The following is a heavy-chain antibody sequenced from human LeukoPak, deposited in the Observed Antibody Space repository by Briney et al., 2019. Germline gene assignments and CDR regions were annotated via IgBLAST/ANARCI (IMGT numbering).Heavy chain of an antibody. J-gene: IGHJ4*02. Sequence: GGSLRLSCAASGFIFSSYWMSWVRQAQGKGLEWVANIKQDGSEEYYVDSLKGRFTISRDNAKNSLYLQTNSLRVEDTAVYYCVRGGYSHGYFAYWGQGTLVTVSS. CDR1: GFIFSSYW. CDR3: VRGGYSHGYFAY. D-gene: IGHD5-18*01. CDR2: IKQDGSEE. V-gene: IGHV3-7*03.